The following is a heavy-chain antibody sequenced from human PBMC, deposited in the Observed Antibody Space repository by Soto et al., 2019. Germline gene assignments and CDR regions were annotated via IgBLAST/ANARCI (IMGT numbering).Heavy chain of an antibody. J-gene: IGHJ4*02. CDR1: GFTFSSYA. CDR3: ARGSAYSDYDLEY. Sequence: VGSLRLSCAASGFTFSSYAMTWFRQAPVNGLEWVSCVSGTGGSAYYADSVKGRFTISRDKSTNTLYLHMNSLRAEDTAVYYCARGSAYSDYDLEYWGQGTLVTVSS. CDR2: VSGTGGSA. V-gene: IGHV3-23*01. D-gene: IGHD4-17*01.